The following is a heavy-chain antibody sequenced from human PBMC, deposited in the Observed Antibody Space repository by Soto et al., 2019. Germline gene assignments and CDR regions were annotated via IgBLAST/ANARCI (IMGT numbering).Heavy chain of an antibody. V-gene: IGHV1-69*13. CDR2: IIPIFGSA. CDR3: ARAPQPTPTVTTRTPNWFDP. Sequence: SVKVSCKASGGTFSNYAITWVRQAPGQGLEWLGRIIPIFGSANYAQKFQGRVTITADESTTTAYMELSSLRSDDTAVYYCARAPQPTPTVTTRTPNWFDPWGQGTLVTVSS. D-gene: IGHD4-17*01. J-gene: IGHJ5*02. CDR1: GGTFSNYA.